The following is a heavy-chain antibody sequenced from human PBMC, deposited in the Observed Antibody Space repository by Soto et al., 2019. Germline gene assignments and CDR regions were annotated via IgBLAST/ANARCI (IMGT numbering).Heavy chain of an antibody. CDR1: GGSISSYY. D-gene: IGHD4-17*01. CDR2: IYTSGST. CDR3: ARINPDYGASNNWFDP. J-gene: IGHJ5*02. Sequence: SETLSLTCTFSGGSISSYYWSWIRQPAGKGLEWIGRIYTSGSTNYNPSLKSRVTMSVDTSKNQFSLKLSSVTAADTAVYYCARINPDYGASNNWFDPWGQGTLVTV. V-gene: IGHV4-4*07.